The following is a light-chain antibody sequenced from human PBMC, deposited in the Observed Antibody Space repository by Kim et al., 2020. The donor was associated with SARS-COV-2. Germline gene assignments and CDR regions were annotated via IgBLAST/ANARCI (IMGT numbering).Light chain of an antibody. CDR2: GAS. CDR1: QSVSSSY. CDR3: QQYGSSPQT. J-gene: IGKJ1*01. Sequence: PGERATLSCRASQSVSSSYLAWYQQKPGQAPRLLIYGASSRATGIPDRFSGSGSGTDFTLTISRLEPEDFAVYYCQQYGSSPQTFGQGTKV. V-gene: IGKV3-20*01.